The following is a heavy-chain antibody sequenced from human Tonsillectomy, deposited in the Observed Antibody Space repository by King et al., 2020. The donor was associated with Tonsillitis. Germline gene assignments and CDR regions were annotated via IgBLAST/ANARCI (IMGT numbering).Heavy chain of an antibody. D-gene: IGHD6-19*01. Sequence: VQLVESGGGLVKPGGSLRLSCAASGFTFSSYSMNWVRQALGKGLEWVSSISSSSSYIFYADSVKGRFTISRDNAKNSLYLQMNSLRAEDTAVYYCARGGSPGGWYLDYWGQGTLVTVSS. CDR1: GFTFSSYS. CDR2: ISSSSSYI. CDR3: ARGGSPGGWYLDY. V-gene: IGHV3-21*01. J-gene: IGHJ4*02.